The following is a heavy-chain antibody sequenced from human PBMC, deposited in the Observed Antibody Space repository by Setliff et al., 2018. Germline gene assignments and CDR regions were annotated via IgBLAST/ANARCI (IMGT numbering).Heavy chain of an antibody. CDR3: AREGGPNYYYYYMDI. V-gene: IGHV4-61*09. CDR2: IQTSGTT. CDR1: GGSISSGNYY. J-gene: IGHJ6*03. D-gene: IGHD2-15*01. Sequence: NPSETLSLPCTLSGGSISSGNYYWSWIRQPAGKGREWIGHIQTSGTTNYNPSLKSRVTISVDTSKNQFSLNLSAVTAADTAVYFCAREGGPNYYYYYMDIWGKGTTVTVSS.